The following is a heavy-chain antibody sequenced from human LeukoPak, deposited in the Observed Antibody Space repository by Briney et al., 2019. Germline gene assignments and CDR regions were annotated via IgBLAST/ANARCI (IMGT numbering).Heavy chain of an antibody. V-gene: IGHV3-33*01. CDR3: AREDSSVWNANY. CDR2: IWYDGSKR. J-gene: IGHJ4*02. D-gene: IGHD6-19*01. CDR1: GFTFSGHG. Sequence: PGGSLLLSCVASGFTFSGHGMHWVRQAPGKGLEWVALIWYDGSKRYYADSVKGRFTISRDDSKNTLYLQMNNLGAEDTAVYYCAREDSSVWNANYWGLGTLVTVSS.